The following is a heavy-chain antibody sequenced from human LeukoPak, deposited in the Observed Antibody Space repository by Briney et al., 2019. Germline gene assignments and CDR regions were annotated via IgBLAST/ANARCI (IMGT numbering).Heavy chain of an antibody. Sequence: GGSLRLSCAASGFTFSSYAMSWVRQAPGKGLEWVSAISASGDNTYYADSVKGRFTISRDNSKNTLYMQMNSLRAEDTAEYYCAKDIQWLVPGYFDYWGQGTLVTVSS. CDR3: AKDIQWLVPGYFDY. D-gene: IGHD6-19*01. V-gene: IGHV3-23*01. CDR2: ISASGDNT. J-gene: IGHJ4*02. CDR1: GFTFSSYA.